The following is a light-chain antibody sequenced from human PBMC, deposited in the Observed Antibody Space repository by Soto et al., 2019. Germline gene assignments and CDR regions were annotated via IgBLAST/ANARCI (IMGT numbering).Light chain of an antibody. J-gene: IGKJ1*01. V-gene: IGKV1-5*01. CDR2: DAS. CDR1: QSISSW. CDR3: QQYNSYSPWT. Sequence: DIQMTQSPSTLSASVGDRVTITCRASQSISSWLAWYQQKPGKAPKLLIYDASSLESGVPSRFSGSGSGTEFPLTISSLQPDDFATYYCQQYNSYSPWTVGQGTKVEIK.